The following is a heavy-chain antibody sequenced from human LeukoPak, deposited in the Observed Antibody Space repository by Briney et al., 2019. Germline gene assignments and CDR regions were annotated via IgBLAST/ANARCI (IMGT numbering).Heavy chain of an antibody. D-gene: IGHD3-10*01. Sequence: PGGSLRLSCAASGFTVSSNYMSWVRQAPGKGLEWVSVIYSGGSTYYADSVKGRFTISRDNSKNTLYLQMNSLRAEDTAVHYCAKDEPWAYYYGSGSGGFDYWGQGTLVTVSS. CDR3: AKDEPWAYYYGSGSGGFDY. CDR1: GFTVSSNY. J-gene: IGHJ4*02. V-gene: IGHV3-53*01. CDR2: IYSGGST.